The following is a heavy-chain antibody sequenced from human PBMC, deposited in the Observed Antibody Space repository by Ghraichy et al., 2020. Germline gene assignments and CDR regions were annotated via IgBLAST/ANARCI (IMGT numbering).Heavy chain of an antibody. Sequence: ASVKVSCKASGYTFTNYYMNWVRQAPGQGLEWMGIINPRDGSTNNAQKFQGRVTMTRDTSTSTFYMELKSLRSEDTAMYYCARGFQAPSGYRSSWQTDDSWGQGTLVTVSS. CDR1: GYTFTNYY. CDR2: INPRDGST. CDR3: ARGFQAPSGYRSSWQTDDS. J-gene: IGHJ4*02. D-gene: IGHD6-13*01. V-gene: IGHV1-46*01.